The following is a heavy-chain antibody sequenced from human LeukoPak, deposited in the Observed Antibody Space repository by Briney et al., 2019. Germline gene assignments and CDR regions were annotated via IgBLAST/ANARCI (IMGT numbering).Heavy chain of an antibody. D-gene: IGHD5/OR15-5a*01. CDR2: IWYDGSTK. CDR1: GFTVSSYG. Sequence: PGGSLRLSCAASGFTVSSYGMHWVRQAPGKGLEWVAVIWYDGSTKYHADSVKGRFTISRDNYKNKLYLQMKSLRAEDTAVYYCARESTNKWFDPWGQGTLVTVSS. CDR3: ARESTNKWFDP. J-gene: IGHJ5*02. V-gene: IGHV3-33*01.